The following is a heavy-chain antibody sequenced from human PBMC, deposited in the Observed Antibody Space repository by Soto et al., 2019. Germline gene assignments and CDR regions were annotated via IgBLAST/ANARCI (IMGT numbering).Heavy chain of an antibody. CDR1: GGSISSYY. Sequence: PSETLSLTCTVSGGSISSYYWSWIRQPPGKGLEWIGEINHSGSTNYNPSLKSRVTISVDTSKNQFSLKLSSVTAADTAVYYCARGRVSSGWYRDYWGQGTLVTVSS. D-gene: IGHD6-19*01. CDR2: INHSGST. V-gene: IGHV4-34*01. J-gene: IGHJ4*02. CDR3: ARGRVSSGWYRDY.